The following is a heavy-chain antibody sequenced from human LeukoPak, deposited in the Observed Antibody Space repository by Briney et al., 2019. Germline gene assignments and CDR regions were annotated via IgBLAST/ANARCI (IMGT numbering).Heavy chain of an antibody. CDR3: ARTAAGTGNWFDP. J-gene: IGHJ5*02. D-gene: IGHD6-13*01. CDR1: GGSFSGYY. Sequence: SETLSLTCAVYGGSFSGYYWSWIRQPPGKGLEWIGSIYYSGGTYYTPSLKSRVTISVDTSKNQFSLKLSSVTAADTAVYYCARTAAGTGNWFDPWGQGTLVTVSS. V-gene: IGHV4-34*01. CDR2: IYYSGGT.